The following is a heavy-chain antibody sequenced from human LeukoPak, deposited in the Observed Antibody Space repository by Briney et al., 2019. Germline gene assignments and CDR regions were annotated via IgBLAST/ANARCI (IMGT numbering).Heavy chain of an antibody. D-gene: IGHD5-12*01. J-gene: IGHJ4*02. CDR3: XGLSGYDPIDY. CDR1: GFTFSSYE. V-gene: IGHV3-21*01. CDR2: ISSSSSYI. Sequence: LRXXCAASGFTFSSYEMNWVRQAPGKGLEWVSSISSSSSYIYYADSVKGRFTISRDNAKNSLYLQMNSLRAEDTAVYYCXGLSGYDPIDYWGQGTLVTVSS.